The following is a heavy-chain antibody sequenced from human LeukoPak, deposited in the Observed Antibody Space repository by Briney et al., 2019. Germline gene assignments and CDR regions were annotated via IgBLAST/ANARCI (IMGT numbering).Heavy chain of an antibody. Sequence: PSETLSLTCSVTSGSISNSNYYWGWIRQPPGKGLEWIGGIYYSGSTYYNPSLKSRVTISVDTSKNQFSLKLSSVTAADTAVYYCARDGRYYGSGSPPGYYMDVWGKGTTVTVSS. D-gene: IGHD3-10*01. V-gene: IGHV4-39*07. CDR2: IYYSGST. J-gene: IGHJ6*03. CDR1: SGSISNSNYY. CDR3: ARDGRYYGSGSPPGYYMDV.